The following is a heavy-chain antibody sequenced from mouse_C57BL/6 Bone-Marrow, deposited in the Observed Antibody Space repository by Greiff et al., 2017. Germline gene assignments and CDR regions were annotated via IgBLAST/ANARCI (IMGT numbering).Heavy chain of an antibody. V-gene: IGHV5-17*01. J-gene: IGHJ4*01. CDR1: GFTFSDYG. CDR3: ANYYGSSYEAMDY. D-gene: IGHD1-1*01. CDR2: ISSGSSTI. Sequence: EVQLVESGGGLVKPGGSLKLSCAASGFTFSDYGMHWVRQAPEKGLEWVAYISSGSSTIYYADTVKGRFTISRDNAKNTLFLQMTSRMSEDTAMYYCANYYGSSYEAMDYWGQGPSVTVSS.